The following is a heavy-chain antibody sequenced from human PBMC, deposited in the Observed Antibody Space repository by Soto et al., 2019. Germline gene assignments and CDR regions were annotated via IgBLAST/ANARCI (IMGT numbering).Heavy chain of an antibody. Sequence: EVQLLESGGGLVQPGGSLRLSCAASGFTFSSYAMSWVRQAPGKGLEWVSAISGSGGSTYYADSVKGRFTISRDNSKNTLYRQMNSLRAEDTAVYYCAKSYDSSGYWFYFDYWGQGTLVTVSS. D-gene: IGHD3-22*01. CDR2: ISGSGGST. J-gene: IGHJ4*02. CDR3: AKSYDSSGYWFYFDY. V-gene: IGHV3-23*01. CDR1: GFTFSSYA.